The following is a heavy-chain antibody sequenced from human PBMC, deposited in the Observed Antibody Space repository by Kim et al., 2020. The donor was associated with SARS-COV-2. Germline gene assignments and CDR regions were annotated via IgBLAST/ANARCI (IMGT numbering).Heavy chain of an antibody. CDR2: ISYDGSNK. CDR1: GFTFSSYA. J-gene: IGHJ4*02. V-gene: IGHV3-30*04. D-gene: IGHD6-13*01. CDR3: ARDQWGAAAGTTFDY. Sequence: GGSLRLSCAASGFTFSSYAMHWVRQAPGKGLEWVAVISYDGSNKYYADSVKGRFTISRDNSKNTLYLQMNSLRAEDTAVYYCARDQWGAAAGTTFDYWGQGTLVTVSS.